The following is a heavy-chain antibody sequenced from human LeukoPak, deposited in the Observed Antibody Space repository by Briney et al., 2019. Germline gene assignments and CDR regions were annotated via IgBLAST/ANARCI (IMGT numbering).Heavy chain of an antibody. D-gene: IGHD2-2*01. V-gene: IGHV4-30-4*08. J-gene: IGHJ4*02. CDR2: IYYSGST. CDR1: GGSISSGDYY. Sequence: SETLSLTCTVSGGSISSGDYYWSWIRQPPGKGLEWIGYIYYSGSTYYNPSLKSRVTISVDTSKNQFSLKLSSVTAADTAVYYCASAQTRYCSSTSCSFDYWGQGTLVAVSS. CDR3: ASAQTRYCSSTSCSFDY.